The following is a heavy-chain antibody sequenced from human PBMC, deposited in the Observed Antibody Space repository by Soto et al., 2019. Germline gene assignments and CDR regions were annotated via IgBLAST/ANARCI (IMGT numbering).Heavy chain of an antibody. Sequence: QLQLQESGPGLVKPSETLSLTCTVSGGSIDRSNYYWDWIRQPPGKGLEWIGTTYYNGNAYYNPPLYSRVTMSVDPSKNQFSLKLISVTAADTAVYYCARHFVAVVIKGWGYWGQGTLVTVSS. CDR2: TYYNGNA. V-gene: IGHV4-39*01. CDR3: ARHFVAVVIKGWGY. J-gene: IGHJ4*02. CDR1: GGSIDRSNYY. D-gene: IGHD3-22*01.